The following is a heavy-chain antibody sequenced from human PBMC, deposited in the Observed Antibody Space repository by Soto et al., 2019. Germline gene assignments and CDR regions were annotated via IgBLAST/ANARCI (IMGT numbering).Heavy chain of an antibody. D-gene: IGHD2-2*01. CDR3: ARDFTGVPAAIYYYYGMDV. Sequence: EVQLVESGGGLVQPGGSLRLSCAASGFTFSSYSMNWVRQAPGKGLEWVSYISSSSSTIYYADSVKGRFTISRDNAKNSLYLQMNSLRDEDTAVYYCARDFTGVPAAIYYYYGMDVWGQGTTVTVSS. CDR2: ISSSSSTI. J-gene: IGHJ6*02. CDR1: GFTFSSYS. V-gene: IGHV3-48*02.